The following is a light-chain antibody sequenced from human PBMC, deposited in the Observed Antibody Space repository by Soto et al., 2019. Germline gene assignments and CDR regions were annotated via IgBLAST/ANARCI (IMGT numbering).Light chain of an antibody. J-gene: IGLJ2*01. V-gene: IGLV2-23*01. CDR1: SSDVGNYNL. CDR3: CSYATSTTGV. CDR2: EDS. Sequence: QSALTQPASVSGSPGQSITISCTGTSSDVGNYNLVSWYQQHPGKAPKLMIYEDSRRPSGVSNRFSGSKSANTASLTISGLQAEDEADYHCCSYATSTTGVFGGGPKLTVL.